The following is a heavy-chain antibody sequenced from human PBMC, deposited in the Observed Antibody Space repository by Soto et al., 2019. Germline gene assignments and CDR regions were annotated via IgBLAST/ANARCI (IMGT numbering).Heavy chain of an antibody. CDR2: IWYDGSNK. CDR3: ARAEGVTYGMDV. J-gene: IGHJ6*02. V-gene: IGHV3-33*08. CDR1: GFTFSSYA. D-gene: IGHD3-16*01. Sequence: GSLRLSCAASGFTFSSYAMSWVRQAPGKGLEWVSAIWYDGSNKYYADSVKGRFTISRDNSKNTLYLQMNSLRAEDTAVYYCARAEGVTYGMDVWGQGTTVTVSS.